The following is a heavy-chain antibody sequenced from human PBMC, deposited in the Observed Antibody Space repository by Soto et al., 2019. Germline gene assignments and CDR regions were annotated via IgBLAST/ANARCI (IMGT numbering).Heavy chain of an antibody. Sequence: PGGSLRLSCAASGFTFSDYFMSWIRQAPGKGLEWVSFISGSSDNIKYADSVKGRFTISRDNAKNSLYLQMNSLRAEDTAVYYCVRDSARIVVVPRVDGDNWLDPSGQRTLVTV. V-gene: IGHV3-11*06. D-gene: IGHD2-2*01. CDR2: ISGSSDNI. CDR3: VRDSARIVVVPRVDGDNWLDP. CDR1: GFTFSDYF. J-gene: IGHJ5*02.